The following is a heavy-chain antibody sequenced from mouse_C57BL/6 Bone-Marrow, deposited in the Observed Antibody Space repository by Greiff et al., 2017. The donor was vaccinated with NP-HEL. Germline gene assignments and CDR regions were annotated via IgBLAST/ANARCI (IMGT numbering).Heavy chain of an antibody. CDR3: ARDYYGSSYFDY. J-gene: IGHJ2*01. V-gene: IGHV1-9*01. D-gene: IGHD1-1*01. CDR1: GYTFTGNW. CDR2: ILPGSGNT. Sequence: QVQLQQSGAELMKPGASVKLSCKATGYTFTGNWIEWVKQRPGHGLEWIGEILPGSGNTYYNERFKGKATFTADTSSNTAYMQLSSLTTEDSAIDYCARDYYGSSYFDYGGQGTTLTVAS.